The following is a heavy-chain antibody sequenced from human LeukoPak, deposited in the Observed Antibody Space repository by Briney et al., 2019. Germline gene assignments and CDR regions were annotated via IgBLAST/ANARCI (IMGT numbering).Heavy chain of an antibody. Sequence: GGSLRLSCAASGFTFRNYWMSRVRQAPGKGLEWVANMNQDGSGKYYVDSVKGRFTISRDNAKSSLYLQLNSLRAEDTAVYYCAKYYYDTSGYYPFDYWGQGSLVTVSS. CDR2: MNQDGSGK. V-gene: IGHV3-7*01. D-gene: IGHD3-22*01. J-gene: IGHJ4*02. CDR1: GFTFRNYW. CDR3: AKYYYDTSGYYPFDY.